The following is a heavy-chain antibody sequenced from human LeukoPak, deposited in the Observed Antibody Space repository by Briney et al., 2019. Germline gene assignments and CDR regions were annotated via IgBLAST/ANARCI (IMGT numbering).Heavy chain of an antibody. CDR1: GFTFSRYA. CDR3: ARDPKGGFSYGWGAFDI. CDR2: ISYDGNNK. J-gene: IGHJ3*02. Sequence: GRSLRLSCAASGFTFSRYAMHWVRQAPGKGLEWVAVISYDGNNKYYADSVKGRFIISGDNSKNTLYLQMSSLRAEDTAVYFCARDPKGGFSYGWGAFDIWGQGTMVIVSS. V-gene: IGHV3-30*04. D-gene: IGHD5-18*01.